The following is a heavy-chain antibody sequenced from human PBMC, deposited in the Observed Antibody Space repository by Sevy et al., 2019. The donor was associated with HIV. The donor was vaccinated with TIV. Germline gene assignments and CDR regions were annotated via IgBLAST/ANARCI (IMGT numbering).Heavy chain of an antibody. V-gene: IGHV3-23*01. J-gene: IGHJ6*02. D-gene: IGHD6-6*01. Sequence: GGSLRLSCAASGFTFSSYAMSWVRQAPGKGLEWVSAISGSGGSTYYADSVKGRFTISRDNSKNTLYLQMNSLRAEDTAVYYCAKAEYSSSSRYYCMDVWGQGTTVTVSS. CDR2: ISGSGGST. CDR1: GFTFSSYA. CDR3: AKAEYSSSSRYYCMDV.